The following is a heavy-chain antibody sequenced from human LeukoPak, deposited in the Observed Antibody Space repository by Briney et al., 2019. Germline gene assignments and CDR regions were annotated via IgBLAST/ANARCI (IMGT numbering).Heavy chain of an antibody. CDR3: ARDVSSCRWSYYYYMDV. CDR1: GFTFISYW. D-gene: IGHD6-13*01. V-gene: IGHV3-7*01. Sequence: PGGSLRLSCAASGFTFISYWMSWVSQAPGKGLEWVANINQDGSEKYYVDSVKGRFTISRDNAKNSLYLQMNSLRVEDTAVYYCARDVSSCRWSYYYYMDVWGKGTTVTVSS. J-gene: IGHJ6*03. CDR2: INQDGSEK.